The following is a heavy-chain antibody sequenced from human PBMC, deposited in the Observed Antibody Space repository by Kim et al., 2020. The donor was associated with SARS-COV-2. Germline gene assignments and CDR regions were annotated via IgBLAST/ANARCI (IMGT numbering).Heavy chain of an antibody. J-gene: IGHJ6*02. CDR2: INPSGGST. CDR1: GYTFTSYY. Sequence: ASVKVSCKASGYTFTSYYMHWVRQAPGQGLEWMGIINPSGGSTSYAQKFQGRVTMTRDTSTSTVYMELSSLRSEDTAVYYCALDTAMGYYYYGMDVWGQGTTVTVSS. V-gene: IGHV1-46*01. D-gene: IGHD5-18*01. CDR3: ALDTAMGYYYYGMDV.